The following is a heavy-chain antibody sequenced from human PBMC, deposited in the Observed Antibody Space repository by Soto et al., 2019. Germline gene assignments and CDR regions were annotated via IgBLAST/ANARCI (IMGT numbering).Heavy chain of an antibody. CDR1: GFTFTRYN. Sequence: PGGSLRLSCAASGFTFTRYNMNWVRQAPGKGLEWVASISSTTNYIYYGESLKGRLTISRDNVKNSMYLQMNTLRAEDTAVYYCARESEDLSSNLDYWGQGTLVTVSS. V-gene: IGHV3-21*06. CDR3: ARESEDLSSNLDY. CDR2: ISSTTNYI. J-gene: IGHJ4*02.